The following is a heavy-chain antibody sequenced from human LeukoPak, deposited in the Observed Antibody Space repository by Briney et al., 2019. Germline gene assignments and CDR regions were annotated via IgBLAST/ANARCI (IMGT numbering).Heavy chain of an antibody. J-gene: IGHJ4*02. CDR3: ARWGNDYSQFDS. V-gene: IGHV3-23*01. CDR1: GFTFSDA. CDR2: VSGSGDNT. D-gene: IGHD4-11*01. Sequence: GGSLRLSCAASGFTFSDAWMNWVRQAPGKGLEWVSVVSGSGDNTNYADSVKGRFTISRDNSKNTLFLQMNSPRTEDTAVYFCARWGNDYSQFDSWGQGTLVTVSS.